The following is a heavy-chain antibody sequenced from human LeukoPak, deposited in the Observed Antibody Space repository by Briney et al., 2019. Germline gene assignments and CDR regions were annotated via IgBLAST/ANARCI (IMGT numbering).Heavy chain of an antibody. CDR1: GDSVSGYY. D-gene: IGHD4-23*01. V-gene: IGHV4-4*07. CDR2: IFTSGTT. J-gene: IGHJ5*02. Sequence: SETLSLTCAVSGDSVSGYYWNWIRQPAGKGLEWISHIFTSGTTNYTPSLKSRVTMSVDTSKNHFSLKLSSVTAADTAVYYCARGGSVAYNCFDPWGQGTLVTVSS. CDR3: ARGGSVAYNCFDP.